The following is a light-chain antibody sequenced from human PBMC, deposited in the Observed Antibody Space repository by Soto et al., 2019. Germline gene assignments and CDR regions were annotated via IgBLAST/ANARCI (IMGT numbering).Light chain of an antibody. CDR2: GSS. CDR1: QSVSNNY. Sequence: EVVLTQSPGTLSLSPGERATLSCRASQSVSNNYFAWYQQKPGQAPRLLIFGSSDRATGLPDRFSGSGSGTDFTLTISRLEPEVFAVYYCQQYGSSPPYTFGQGTKLEIK. V-gene: IGKV3-20*01. CDR3: QQYGSSPPYT. J-gene: IGKJ2*01.